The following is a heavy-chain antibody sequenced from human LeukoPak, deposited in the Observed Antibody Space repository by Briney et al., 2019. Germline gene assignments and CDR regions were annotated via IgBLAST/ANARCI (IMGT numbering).Heavy chain of an antibody. CDR2: ISGSGGST. CDR1: GFTFSSYA. D-gene: IGHD5-12*01. CDR3: AKGYSDYDLNWFDP. J-gene: IGHJ5*02. V-gene: IGHV3-23*01. Sequence: GGSLRLSCAASGFTFSSYAMSWVRQAPGKGLEWVSAISGSGGSTYYADSVQGRFTISRDNSKNTVYLQMNSLRVEDTGVFYCAKGYSDYDLNWFDPWGQGIPVIVSS.